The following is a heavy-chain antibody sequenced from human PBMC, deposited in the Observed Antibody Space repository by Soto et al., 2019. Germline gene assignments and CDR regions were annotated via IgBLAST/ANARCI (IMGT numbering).Heavy chain of an antibody. CDR3: GLRGTATVAFDI. CDR1: GFTFSIYA. D-gene: IGHD1-7*01. J-gene: IGHJ3*02. Sequence: QVQVVESGGGVVQPGRSLRLSCAASGFTFSIYAMHWVRQAPGNGLEWLASISHHGNNRYYAGSVRGRFTISRDNSRNTLYLHMDSLRRDDTAVYSCGLRGTATVAFDIWGQGTMVTVSS. V-gene: IGHV3-30-3*01. CDR2: ISHHGNNR.